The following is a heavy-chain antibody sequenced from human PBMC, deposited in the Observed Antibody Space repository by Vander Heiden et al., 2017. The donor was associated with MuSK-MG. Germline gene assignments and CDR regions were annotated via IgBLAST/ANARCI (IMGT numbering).Heavy chain of an antibody. Sequence: QVQLQESGPGLVKPSETLSLTCAVSGYSISSGYYWGWIRQPPGKGLEWIGSIYHSGSTYYNPSLKSRVTISVDTSKNQFSLKLSSVTAADTAVYYCARRGGGDYDFWSGSRASYYFDYWGQGTLVTVSS. V-gene: IGHV4-38-2*01. D-gene: IGHD3-3*01. J-gene: IGHJ4*02. CDR2: IYHSGST. CDR1: GYSISSGYY. CDR3: ARRGGGDYDFWSGSRASYYFDY.